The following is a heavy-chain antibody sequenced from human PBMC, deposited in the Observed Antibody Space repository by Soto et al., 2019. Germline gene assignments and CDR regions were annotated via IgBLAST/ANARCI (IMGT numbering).Heavy chain of an antibody. J-gene: IGHJ4*02. CDR3: ARDSSGFIRIAY. Sequence: PPETLSVTCTVSGGSISSDYYYWGWVRQHPGTGLEGIGYIFYTGSPYYNPSLKSRVTISLDTSKNQFSLELSSVTAADTAVYYCARDSSGFIRIAYWGQGTLLTVS. CDR2: IFYTGSP. V-gene: IGHV4-31*03. D-gene: IGHD3-22*01. CDR1: GGSISSDYYY.